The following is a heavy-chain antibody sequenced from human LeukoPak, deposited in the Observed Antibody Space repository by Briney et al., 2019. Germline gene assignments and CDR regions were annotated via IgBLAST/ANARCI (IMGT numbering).Heavy chain of an antibody. CDR1: GYTFTGYY. Sequence: GASVKVSCKASGYTFTGYYMHWVRQAPGQGLEWMGWINPNSGGTNYAQKFQGRVTMTRDTSISTAYMELSRLRSDDTAVYYCARAYSSAGYYYYMDVWGKGTTVTVSS. V-gene: IGHV1-2*02. J-gene: IGHJ6*03. CDR2: INPNSGGT. CDR3: ARAYSSAGYYYYMDV. D-gene: IGHD6-25*01.